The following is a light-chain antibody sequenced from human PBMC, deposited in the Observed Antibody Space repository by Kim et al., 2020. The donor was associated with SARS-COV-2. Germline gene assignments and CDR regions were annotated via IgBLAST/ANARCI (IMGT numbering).Light chain of an antibody. J-gene: IGKJ2*03. CDR1: QTVLYNSNNKNY. CDR3: QQYYSTPPS. Sequence: RANLNCKSSQTVLYNSNNKNYLAWYQQKPGQAPKLLIYWASIRESRVSDRFSGSGSETDFTLTISSLQAEDVAVYYCQQYYSTPPSFGQGTKLEI. V-gene: IGKV4-1*01. CDR2: WAS.